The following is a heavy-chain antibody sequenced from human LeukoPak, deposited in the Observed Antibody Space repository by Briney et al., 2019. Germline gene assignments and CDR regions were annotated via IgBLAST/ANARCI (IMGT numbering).Heavy chain of an antibody. V-gene: IGHV1-24*01. CDR1: GYTLTELS. CDR2: FDPEDGET. J-gene: IGHJ4*02. CDR3: ATFRYYYYDSSGYYSTFDY. Sequence: GASVKVSCKVSGYTLTELSMHWVRQAPGKGLEWMGGFDPEDGETICAQKFQGRVTMTEDTSTDTAYMELSSLRSEDTAVYYCATFRYYYYDSSGYYSTFDYWGQGTLVTVSS. D-gene: IGHD3-22*01.